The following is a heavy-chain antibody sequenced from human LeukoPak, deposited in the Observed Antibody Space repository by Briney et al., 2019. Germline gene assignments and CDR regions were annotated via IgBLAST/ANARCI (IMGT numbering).Heavy chain of an antibody. CDR3: ARGFLQLTPYYFDY. Sequence: GGSLRLSCAASGFIVSSNYMSWVRQAPGKGLEWVSIIHNDGSTYYADSVKGRFTVSRDNSKNTVSLQMDSLRVDDTGIYYCARGFLQLTPYYFDYWGQGALVTVSS. CDR1: GFIVSSNY. CDR2: IHNDGST. J-gene: IGHJ4*02. V-gene: IGHV3-66*01. D-gene: IGHD1-1*01.